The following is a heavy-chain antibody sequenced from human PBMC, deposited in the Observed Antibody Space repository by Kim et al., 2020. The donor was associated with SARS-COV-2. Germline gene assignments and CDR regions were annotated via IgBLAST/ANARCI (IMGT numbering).Heavy chain of an antibody. J-gene: IGHJ4*02. Sequence: GGSLRLSCAASGFTFSDYYMNWIRQAPGKGLEWVAYISSSGTTIYYADSVKGRFTISRDNGKNSVYLQMNSLRAEDTAMYYCARDLHSSGGKFSQFDYWGQRALATVSS. CDR3: ARDLHSSGGKFSQFDY. CDR1: GFTFSDYY. CDR2: ISSSGTTI. D-gene: IGHD6-19*01. V-gene: IGHV3-11*01.